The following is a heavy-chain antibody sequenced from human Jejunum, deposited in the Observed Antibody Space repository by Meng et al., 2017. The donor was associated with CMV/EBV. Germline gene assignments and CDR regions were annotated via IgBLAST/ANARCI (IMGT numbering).Heavy chain of an antibody. Sequence: STYTMNWVRQAPGKGLEWVSFISKSSNSKHYADSVKGRFTISRDNAKNSVYLQMDSLRAEDTAIYYCSRGRVSCNSVTCHLGWFDPWGQGTLVTVSS. CDR2: ISKSSNSK. CDR1: STYT. D-gene: IGHD2/OR15-2a*01. J-gene: IGHJ5*02. V-gene: IGHV3-21*01. CDR3: SRGRVSCNSVTCHLGWFDP.